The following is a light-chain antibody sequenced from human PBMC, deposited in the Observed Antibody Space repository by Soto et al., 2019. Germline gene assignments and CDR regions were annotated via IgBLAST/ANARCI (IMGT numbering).Light chain of an antibody. CDR1: QSVSRT. CDR2: VAS. V-gene: IGKV3-15*01. CDR3: RKYDSWRYT. J-gene: IGKJ2*01. Sequence: EIVMTQSPASLSVSPGERATLSCRASQSVSRTLAWYQQKPGQAPRLLIYVASTRATGIPARFSGRGSGTDFPLTISSLQSEDFAVFNCRKYDSWRYTFGKGT.